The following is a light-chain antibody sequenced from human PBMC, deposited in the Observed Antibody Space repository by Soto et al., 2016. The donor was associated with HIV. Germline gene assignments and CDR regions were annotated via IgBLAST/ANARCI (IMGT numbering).Light chain of an antibody. CDR2: KIS. Sequence: DIVMTQTPLSSPVTLGQPASISCRSSQSLVHSDGNTYLSWLHQRPGQPPRLLIYKISNRFSGVPDRFSGSGAGTDFTLTISSLQSEDFATYYCQQYYSNLWTFDQGTKVEIQ. CDR3: QQYYSNLWT. V-gene: IGKV2-24*01. J-gene: IGKJ1*01. CDR1: QSLVHSDGNTY.